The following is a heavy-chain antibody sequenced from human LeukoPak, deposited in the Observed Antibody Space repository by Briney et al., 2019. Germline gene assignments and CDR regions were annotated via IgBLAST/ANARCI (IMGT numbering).Heavy chain of an antibody. CDR3: ARDLESSWLSSRAYYFDY. D-gene: IGHD6-13*01. CDR2: VSSSSSYI. J-gene: IGHJ4*02. CDR1: GFTFSSYS. V-gene: IGHV3-21*01. Sequence: PGGSLRLSCAASGFTFSSYSMNWVRQAPGKGLEWVSSVSSSSSYIYYADSVKGRFTISRDNAKNSLYLQMNSLRAEDTAVYYCARDLESSWLSSRAYYFDYWGQGTLVTASS.